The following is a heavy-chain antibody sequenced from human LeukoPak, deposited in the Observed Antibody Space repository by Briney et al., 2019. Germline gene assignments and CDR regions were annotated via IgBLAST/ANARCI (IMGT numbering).Heavy chain of an antibody. Sequence: KPSETLRLTCTVSGGSISAYYLSWIRQPPGKGLEWIGYVYYSGYTNYNPSLKGRVTVSVDTSKNQFSLKVNSVTPADTAVYYCARGNNSGDHLLWFDPWGPGAPVTGSS. CDR1: GGSISAYY. D-gene: IGHD1/OR15-1a*01. J-gene: IGHJ5*02. CDR3: ARGNNSGDHLLWFDP. CDR2: VYYSGYT. V-gene: IGHV4-59*01.